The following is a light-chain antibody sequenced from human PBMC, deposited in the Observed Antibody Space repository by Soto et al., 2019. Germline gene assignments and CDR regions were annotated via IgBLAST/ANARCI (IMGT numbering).Light chain of an antibody. CDR3: QQYHSFWT. J-gene: IGKJ1*01. CDR2: KAS. CDR1: QSISSW. V-gene: IGKV1-5*03. Sequence: DIPMTQSPSTLSASVGDRITITCRASQSISSWLAWYQQKPGKAPKLLIYKASSLEGGVPSRFSGSGSGTEFTLTISRLQPDDYATYYCQQYHSFWTFGQGTKVEVK.